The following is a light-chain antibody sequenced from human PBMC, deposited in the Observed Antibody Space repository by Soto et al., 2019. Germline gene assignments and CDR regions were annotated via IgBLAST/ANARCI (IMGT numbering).Light chain of an antibody. CDR2: QDY. J-gene: IGLJ3*02. V-gene: IGLV3-1*01. CDR3: QAWDSYTVV. Sequence: SYELTQPPSVSVSPGQPASITCSGDKLGDKYTFWYQQKPGQSPVLVIYQDYKRPSGITERFSGSNAGNTATLTISVTQALDEADYYCQAWDSYTVVFGGGTKLPVL. CDR1: KLGDKY.